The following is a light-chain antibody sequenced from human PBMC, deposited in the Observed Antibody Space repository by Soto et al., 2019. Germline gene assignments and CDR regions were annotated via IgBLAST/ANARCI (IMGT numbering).Light chain of an antibody. CDR2: DLS. V-gene: IGKV3-11*01. CDR3: QQRSHWPRNT. Sequence: EIGLTQSPATVSLSPGERATHACRASQSVHRHLAWYQQKPGQAPRLLIYDLSNRDTGIPARFSGSGSGTDFTLTISRLEPEDSAVYYCQQRSHWPRNTFGQGTKLEIK. J-gene: IGKJ2*01. CDR1: QSVHRH.